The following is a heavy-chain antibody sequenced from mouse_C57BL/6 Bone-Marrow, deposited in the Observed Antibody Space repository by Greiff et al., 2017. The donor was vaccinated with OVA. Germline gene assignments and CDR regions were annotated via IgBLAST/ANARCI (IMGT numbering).Heavy chain of an antibody. D-gene: IGHD2-5*01. CDR2: IYPNSGST. CDR1: GYTFTSYW. J-gene: IGHJ1*03. Sequence: QVQLQQPGAELVKPGASVKLSCKTSGYTFTSYWMHWVKQRPGQGLEWIGMIYPNSGSTNYNEKFKSKATLTVDKSSSTAYMQLSSLTSEDSAVYYCARGDFYYSNYVGWYFDVWGTGTTVTVSS. V-gene: IGHV1-64*01. CDR3: ARGDFYYSNYVGWYFDV.